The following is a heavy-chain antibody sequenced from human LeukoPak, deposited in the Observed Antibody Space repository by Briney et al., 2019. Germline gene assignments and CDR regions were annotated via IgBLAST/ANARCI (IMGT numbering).Heavy chain of an antibody. Sequence: GGSLRLSCAASGFTFSSYAMSWVRQAPGKGLEWVAVISYDGSNKYYADSVKGRFTISRDNSKNTLYLQMNSLRAEDTAVYYCANRDNSGSYYLDYWGQGTLVTVSS. CDR1: GFTFSSYA. CDR3: ANRDNSGSYYLDY. CDR2: ISYDGSNK. V-gene: IGHV3-30-3*01. J-gene: IGHJ4*02. D-gene: IGHD1-26*01.